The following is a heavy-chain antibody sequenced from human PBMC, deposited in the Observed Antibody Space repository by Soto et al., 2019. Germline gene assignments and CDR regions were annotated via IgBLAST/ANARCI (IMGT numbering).Heavy chain of an antibody. CDR1: GFTFSSYA. J-gene: IGHJ5*02. CDR3: AKASAYYYGSGSYYSPEAKYNWFDP. Sequence: YLRLSCAASGFTFSSYAMSWVRQAPGKGLEWVSAISGSGGSTYYADSVKGRFTISRDNSKNTLYLQMNSLRAEDTAVYYCAKASAYYYGSGSYYSPEAKYNWFDPWGQGTLVTVSS. V-gene: IGHV3-23*01. D-gene: IGHD3-10*01. CDR2: ISGSGGST.